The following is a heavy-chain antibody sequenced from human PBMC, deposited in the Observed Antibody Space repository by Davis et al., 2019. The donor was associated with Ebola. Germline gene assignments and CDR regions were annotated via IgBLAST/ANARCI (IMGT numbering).Heavy chain of an antibody. CDR1: GFTFSSYA. Sequence: GGSLRLSCAASGFTFSSYAMHWVRQAPGKGLEWVTVLSYDGSDKYYADSVKGRFTISRDNSKNTLYLQMNSLRVEDTAIYYCAKDTSNIWFDIWGQGTMVTVSS. V-gene: IGHV3-30*04. CDR2: LSYDGSDK. D-gene: IGHD1-26*01. CDR3: AKDTSNIWFDI. J-gene: IGHJ3*02.